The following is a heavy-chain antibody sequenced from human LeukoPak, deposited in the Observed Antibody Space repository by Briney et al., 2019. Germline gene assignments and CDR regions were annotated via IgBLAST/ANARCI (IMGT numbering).Heavy chain of an antibody. V-gene: IGHV4-34*01. D-gene: IGHD4-17*01. CDR1: GGSFSGYY. CDR2: INHSGST. CDR3: ARPNYGDYIVDY. Sequence: SETLSLTCAVYGGSFSGYYWSWIRQPPGKGLEWIGEINHSGSTNYNPSLKSRVTISVDTSKNQFSLKLSSVTAADTAVYYCARPNYGDYIVDYWGQGTLVTVSS. J-gene: IGHJ4*02.